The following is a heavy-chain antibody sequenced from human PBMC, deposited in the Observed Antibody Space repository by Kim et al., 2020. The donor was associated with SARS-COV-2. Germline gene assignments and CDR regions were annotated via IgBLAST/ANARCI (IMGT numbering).Heavy chain of an antibody. CDR3: ARGVYCSTMTCFDLSDLLDY. J-gene: IGHJ4*02. CDR2: INAVNGKT. V-gene: IGHV1-3*01. Sequence: ASVKVSCKASGYAFTTYGIRWVRQAPGQRLEWMGWINAVNGKTKYSQKFQGRVTITTDTSASTAYMELRSLRSEDTAVYYCARGVYCSTMTCFDLSDLLDYWGQGTLVAVSS. D-gene: IGHD2-2*01. CDR1: GYAFTTYG.